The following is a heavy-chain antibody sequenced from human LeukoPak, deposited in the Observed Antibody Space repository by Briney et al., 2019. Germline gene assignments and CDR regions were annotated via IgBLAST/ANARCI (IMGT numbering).Heavy chain of an antibody. Sequence: SETLSLTCTVSGGSISSSSYYWGWIRQPPGKGLEWIGSIYYSGSTYYNPSLKSRVTISVDTSKNQFSLKLSSVTAADTAVYYCARHGGCSSTSCYAYYFDYWGQGTLVTVSS. CDR1: GGSISSSSYY. D-gene: IGHD2-2*01. CDR3: ARHGGCSSTSCYAYYFDY. J-gene: IGHJ4*02. CDR2: IYYSGST. V-gene: IGHV4-39*01.